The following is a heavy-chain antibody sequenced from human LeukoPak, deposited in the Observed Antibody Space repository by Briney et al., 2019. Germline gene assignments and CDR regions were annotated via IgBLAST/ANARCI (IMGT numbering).Heavy chain of an antibody. CDR3: ARSYCGADCYPFDY. D-gene: IGHD2-21*02. CDR1: GFTFSSYG. CDR2: ISGSGSTI. Sequence: QPGRSLRLSCAASGFTFSSYGMNWVRQAPGKGLEWVSYISGSGSTIYYADSVKGRFTISRDNAKNSLYLQMNSLRAEDTALYYCARSYCGADCYPFDYWGQGTLVTVSS. V-gene: IGHV3-48*04. J-gene: IGHJ4*02.